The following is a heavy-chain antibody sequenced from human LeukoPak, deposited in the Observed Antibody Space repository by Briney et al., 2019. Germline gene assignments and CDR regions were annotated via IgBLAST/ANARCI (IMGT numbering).Heavy chain of an antibody. D-gene: IGHD6-19*01. Sequence: ASVKVSCKASGYTFTSYDINWVRQATGQGLEWMGWMNPNSGNTGYAQKFQGRVTITRNTSISTAYMELSSLRSEDTAVYYCAVLGGAVAGLGNGYWGQGTLVTVSS. CDR2: MNPNSGNT. CDR1: GYTFTSYD. V-gene: IGHV1-8*03. CDR3: AVLGGAVAGLGNGY. J-gene: IGHJ4*02.